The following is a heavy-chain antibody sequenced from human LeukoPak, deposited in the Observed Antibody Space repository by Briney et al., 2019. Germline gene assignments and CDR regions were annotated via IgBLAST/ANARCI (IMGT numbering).Heavy chain of an antibody. Sequence: GSLRLSCAASGFTFSSYGMHWVRQAPGKGLEWVAVIWYDGSNKYYADSVKGRFTISRDNSKNTLYLQMNSLRAEDTAVYYCARDLYDSSGYYEYYFDYWGQGTLVTVSS. CDR1: GFTFSSYG. CDR2: IWYDGSNK. J-gene: IGHJ4*02. V-gene: IGHV3-33*01. CDR3: ARDLYDSSGYYEYYFDY. D-gene: IGHD3-22*01.